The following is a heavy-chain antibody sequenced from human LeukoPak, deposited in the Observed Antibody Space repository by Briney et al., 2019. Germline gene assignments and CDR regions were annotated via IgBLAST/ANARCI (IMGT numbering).Heavy chain of an antibody. CDR2: IYYSGST. CDR3: AREHNYDILTGYYYYFDY. CDR1: GGSISSSSYY. D-gene: IGHD3-9*01. Sequence: SETLSLTCTVSGGSISSSSYYWGWIRQPPGKGLEWIGSIYYSGSTYYNPSLKSRVTISVDTSKNQFSLKLSSVTAADTAVYYCAREHNYDILTGYYYYFDYWGQGTLVTVSS. J-gene: IGHJ4*02. V-gene: IGHV4-39*07.